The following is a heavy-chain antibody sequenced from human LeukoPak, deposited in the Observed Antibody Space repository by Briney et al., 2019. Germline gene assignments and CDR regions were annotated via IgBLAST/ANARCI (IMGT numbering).Heavy chain of an antibody. D-gene: IGHD3-16*02. V-gene: IGHV4-30-4*01. CDR1: GGSISSGDYY. CDR2: IYYSGST. J-gene: IGHJ3*02. Sequence: SQTLSLTCTVSGGSISSGDYYWSWIRQPPGEGLEWIGYIYYSGSTYYNPSLKSRVTISVDTSKNQFSLKLSSVTAADTAVYYCARAGELSLSQWDAFDIWGQGTMVTVPS. CDR3: ARAGELSLSQWDAFDI.